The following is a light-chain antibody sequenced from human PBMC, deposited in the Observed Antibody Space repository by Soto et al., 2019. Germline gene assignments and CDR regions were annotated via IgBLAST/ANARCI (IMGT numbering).Light chain of an antibody. CDR1: SSDVGGYNY. CDR2: DVS. Sequence: ALAQPASVSGSPGQSITISCTGTSSDVGGYNYVSWYQQHPGKAPKLMIYDVSNRPSGVSNRFSGSKSGNTASLTISGLQAEDEADYYCSSYTSSSTLDVFGTG. CDR3: SSYTSSSTLDV. V-gene: IGLV2-14*01. J-gene: IGLJ1*01.